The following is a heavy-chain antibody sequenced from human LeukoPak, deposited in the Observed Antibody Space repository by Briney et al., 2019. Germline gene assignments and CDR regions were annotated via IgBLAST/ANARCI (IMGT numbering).Heavy chain of an antibody. D-gene: IGHD6-13*01. Sequence: SVKVSCKASGGIFSSYAISWVRQAPGQGLEWMGGIIPIFGTANYAQKFQGRVTITTDESTSTAYMELSSLRSEDTAVYYCARVKAAAGTLIWFDPWGQGTLVTVSS. V-gene: IGHV1-69*05. CDR3: ARVKAAAGTLIWFDP. CDR1: GGIFSSYA. J-gene: IGHJ5*02. CDR2: IIPIFGTA.